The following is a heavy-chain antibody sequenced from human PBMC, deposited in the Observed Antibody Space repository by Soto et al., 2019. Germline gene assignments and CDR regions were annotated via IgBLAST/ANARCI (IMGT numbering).Heavy chain of an antibody. J-gene: IGHJ4*02. V-gene: IGHV1-3*01. CDR3: AGGSYCSGGSCYYDY. D-gene: IGHD2-15*01. CDR2: INAGNGNT. Sequence: ASVKVSCKASGFTFTSSAMQWVRQAPGQRLEWMGWINAGNGNTKYSQKFQGRVTITRDTSASTAYMELRSLRSDDTAVCYCAGGSYCSGGSCYYDYWGQGTLVTVSS. CDR1: GFTFTSSA.